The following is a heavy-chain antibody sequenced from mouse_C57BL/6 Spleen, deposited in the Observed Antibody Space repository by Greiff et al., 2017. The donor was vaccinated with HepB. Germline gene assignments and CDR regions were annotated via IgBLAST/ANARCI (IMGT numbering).Heavy chain of an antibody. V-gene: IGHV1-81*01. Sequence: QVQLQQSGAELARPGASVKLSCKASGYTFTSYGISWVKQRTGQGLEWIGEIYPRSGNTEYNEKFKGKATLTADKSSSTAYMELRSLTSEYSAVYFCARGENYESSYPAWFAYWGQGTLVTVSA. CDR2: IYPRSGNT. CDR1: GYTFTSYG. D-gene: IGHD1-1*01. CDR3: ARGENYESSYPAWFAY. J-gene: IGHJ3*01.